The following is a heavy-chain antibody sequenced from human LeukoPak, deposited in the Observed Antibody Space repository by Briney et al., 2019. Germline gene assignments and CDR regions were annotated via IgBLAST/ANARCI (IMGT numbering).Heavy chain of an antibody. V-gene: IGHV3-23*01. CDR1: GFTLSRYA. CDR2: ISGSGGST. J-gene: IGHJ4*02. D-gene: IGHD1-26*01. Sequence: QPGGSLRLSCAASGFTLSRYAMSWVRQAPGEGLEWVLAISGSGGSTYYADSEKGRFTISRDNCTNTLYLQMYSRRAEDTAVYYCARARTGVVGAPYFDYGGQGTLVTVSS. CDR3: ARARTGVVGAPYFDY.